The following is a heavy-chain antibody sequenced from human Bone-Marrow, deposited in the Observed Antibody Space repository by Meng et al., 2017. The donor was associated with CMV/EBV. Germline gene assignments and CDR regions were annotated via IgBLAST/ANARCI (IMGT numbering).Heavy chain of an antibody. CDR2: IEQDGSEK. CDR1: GFTFSTYW. D-gene: IGHD3-3*01. J-gene: IGHJ4*02. V-gene: IGHV3-7*01. Sequence: GESLKISCAASGFTFSTYWMSWVRQAPGKGLEWVANIEQDGSEKYYVDSVKGRFTLSRDNAKNSLYLQMNSLRAEDTAVYYCSRQVFWSGYRYYFDYWGQGALVTVSS. CDR3: SRQVFWSGYRYYFDY.